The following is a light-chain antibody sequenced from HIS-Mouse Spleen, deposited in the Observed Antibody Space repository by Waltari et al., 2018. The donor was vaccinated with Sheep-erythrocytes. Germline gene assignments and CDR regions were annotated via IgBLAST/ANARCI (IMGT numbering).Light chain of an antibody. CDR1: SSDVCGYNS. V-gene: IGLV2-11*01. CDR3: CSYAGSYTVV. J-gene: IGLJ2*01. CDR2: DVS. Sequence: QSALTQPRSVSGSPGPSVTISCTGTSSDVCGYNSVSWYQQHPGKAPKLMIYDVSKRPSGVPDRFSGSKSGNTASLTISGLQAEDEADYYCCSYAGSYTVVFGGGTKLTVL.